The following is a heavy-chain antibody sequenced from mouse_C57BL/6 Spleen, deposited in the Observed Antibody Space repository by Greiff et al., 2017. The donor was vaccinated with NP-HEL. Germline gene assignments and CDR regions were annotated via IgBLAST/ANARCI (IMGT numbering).Heavy chain of an antibody. J-gene: IGHJ2*01. CDR3: ARSGFITTGGGYYFDY. CDR1: GYTFTSYW. D-gene: IGHD1-1*01. CDR2: IDPNSGGT. Sequence: QVQLKQPGAELVKPGASVKLSCKASGYTFTSYWMHWVKQRPGRGLEWIGRIDPNSGGTKYNEKFKSKATLTVDKPSSTAYMQLSSLTSEDSAVYYCARSGFITTGGGYYFDYWGQGTTLTVSS. V-gene: IGHV1-72*01.